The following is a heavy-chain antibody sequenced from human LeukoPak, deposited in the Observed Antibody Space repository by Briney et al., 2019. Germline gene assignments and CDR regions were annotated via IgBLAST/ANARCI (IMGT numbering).Heavy chain of an antibody. D-gene: IGHD3-22*01. CDR1: GGSISSSSYY. CDR2: IYYSGST. CDR3: ARSYYDSSGYYTFAFDI. J-gene: IGHJ3*02. Sequence: SETLSLTCTVSGGSISSSSYYWGWIRQPPGKGLEWIGSIYYSGSTNYNPSLKSRVTMSVDTSKNQFSLKLSSVTAADTAVYYCARSYYDSSGYYTFAFDIWGQGTMVTVSS. V-gene: IGHV4-39*07.